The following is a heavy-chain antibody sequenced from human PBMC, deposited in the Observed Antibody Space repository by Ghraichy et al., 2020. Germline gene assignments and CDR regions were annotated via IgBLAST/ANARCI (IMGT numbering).Heavy chain of an antibody. D-gene: IGHD2-15*01. CDR3: ARCSGGSSCFSSLDY. Sequence: SETLSLICTVSGGSISSYYWSWIRQPPGKGLEWIGYINTSGSTNHNPSLQSRVSISVDTSKNQFSLKLNSVTAAATAVYYCARCSGGSSCFSSLDYWGQGILVIVSS. J-gene: IGHJ4*02. V-gene: IGHV4-4*09. CDR1: GGSISSYY. CDR2: INTSGST.